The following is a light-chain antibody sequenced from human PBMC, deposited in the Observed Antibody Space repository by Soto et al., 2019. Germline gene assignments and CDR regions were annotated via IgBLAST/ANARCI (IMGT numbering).Light chain of an antibody. CDR1: QSVSSN. V-gene: IGKV3-11*01. J-gene: IGKJ5*01. CDR3: QQRSNWPPSIT. CDR2: DAS. Sequence: EIVLTQSPATLSLFPGESATLSCRAGQSVSSNLAWYQQKPGQAPRLLIYDASNRATGIPARFSGSGSGTDFTLTISSLEPEDFAVYYCQQRSNWPPSITFGQGTRLEI.